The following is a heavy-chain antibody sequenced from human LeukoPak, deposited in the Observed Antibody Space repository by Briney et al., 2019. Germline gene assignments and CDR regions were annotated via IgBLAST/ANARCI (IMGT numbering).Heavy chain of an antibody. CDR1: WIPFCSYA. V-gene: IGHV3-23*01. Sequence: GSLRLSCAASWIPFCSYAMSWGRQAPGKGLEWVSAISGSGGSTYYADSVKGRFTISRDNSNNTLYLQMNSLRAEDPAVYYCAKTGYWGQGTLVTVSS. CDR2: ISGSGGST. J-gene: IGHJ4*02. CDR3: AKTGY.